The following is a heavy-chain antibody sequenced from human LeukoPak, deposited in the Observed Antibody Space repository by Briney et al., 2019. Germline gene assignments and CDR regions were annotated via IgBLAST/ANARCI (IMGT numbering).Heavy chain of an antibody. D-gene: IGHD3-22*01. CDR3: ARDMDSSGYNFDY. Sequence: GGSLRLSCATSGFTFSNYAVSWVRQAPGKGLEWVSYISSSSSIIYYADSVKGRFTISRDNAKNSLYLQMNSLRDEDTAVYCCARDMDSSGYNFDYWGQGTLVTVSS. J-gene: IGHJ4*02. CDR1: GFTFSNYA. CDR2: ISSSSSII. V-gene: IGHV3-48*02.